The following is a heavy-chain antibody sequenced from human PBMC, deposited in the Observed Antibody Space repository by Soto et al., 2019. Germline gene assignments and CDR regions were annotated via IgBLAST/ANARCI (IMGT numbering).Heavy chain of an antibody. CDR3: ARGSPVLLWFGELLSYFDY. CDR1: GYTFTSYG. CDR2: ISAYNGNT. V-gene: IGHV1-18*01. J-gene: IGHJ4*02. Sequence: ASVKVSCKASGYTFTSYGISWVRQAPGQGLEWMGWISAYNGNTNYAQKLQGRVTMTTDTSTSTAYMELRSLRSDDTAVYYCARGSPVLLWFGELLSYFDYWGQGTLVTVS. D-gene: IGHD3-10*01.